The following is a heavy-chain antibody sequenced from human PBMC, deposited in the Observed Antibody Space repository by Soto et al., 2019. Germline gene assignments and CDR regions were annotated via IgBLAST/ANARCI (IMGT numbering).Heavy chain of an antibody. CDR2: IYYSGST. Sequence: QLQLQESGPGLVKPSETLSLTCTVSGGSISSSSYYWGWIRQPPGKGLEWIGSIYYSGSTYYNPSLKRRVTISVETSKNQFALKLSSVTAADTAVYYCAGISRSWTGEDYWGQGTLVTVSS. V-gene: IGHV4-39*01. CDR1: GGSISSSSYY. D-gene: IGHD6-13*01. J-gene: IGHJ4*02. CDR3: AGISRSWTGEDY.